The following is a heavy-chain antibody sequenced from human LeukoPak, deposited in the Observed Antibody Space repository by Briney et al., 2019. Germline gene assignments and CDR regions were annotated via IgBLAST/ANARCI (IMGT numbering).Heavy chain of an antibody. Sequence: WETLSLTCTVSGGSISSYYWSWIRQPPGKGLEWIGYIYYSGSTNYNPSLKSRVTISVDTSKNQFSLKLSSVTAADTAVYYCARTTWIQLWFLDYWGQGTLVTVSS. CDR2: IYYSGST. V-gene: IGHV4-59*01. CDR3: ARTTWIQLWFLDY. D-gene: IGHD5-18*01. J-gene: IGHJ4*02. CDR1: GGSISSYY.